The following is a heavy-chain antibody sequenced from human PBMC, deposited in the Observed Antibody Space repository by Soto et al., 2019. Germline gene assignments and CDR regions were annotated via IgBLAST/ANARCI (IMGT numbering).Heavy chain of an antibody. V-gene: IGHV3-21*01. CDR2: ISPSSSYI. CDR3: ARGYQEGVVVVPADSDY. CDR1: GFTFSTYS. J-gene: IGHJ4*02. D-gene: IGHD2-2*01. Sequence: PGGSLRLSCTASGFTFSTYSMNWVRQAPGKGLEWVSSISPSSSYIYYADSVKGRFTISRGNAKNSLYLQMNSLRAEDTAVYYCARGYQEGVVVVPADSDYWGQGTLVTVSS.